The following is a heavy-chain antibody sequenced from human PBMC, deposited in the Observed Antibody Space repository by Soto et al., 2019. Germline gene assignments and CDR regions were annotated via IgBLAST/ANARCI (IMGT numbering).Heavy chain of an antibody. V-gene: IGHV1-18*01. D-gene: IGHD3-16*01. CDR1: CYTLNVYG. CDR2: ISGFNGNT. J-gene: IGHJ4*02. Sequence: ASVKVYCKTSCYTLNVYGVTLVRQDTGQGLEWMGWISGFNGNTNYAADLQGRVTMTTDTSTSTAYMELRGLRSDDTAVYYRARIGVSSGHESPDFDSWGQGTLVTVSS. CDR3: ARIGVSSGHESPDFDS.